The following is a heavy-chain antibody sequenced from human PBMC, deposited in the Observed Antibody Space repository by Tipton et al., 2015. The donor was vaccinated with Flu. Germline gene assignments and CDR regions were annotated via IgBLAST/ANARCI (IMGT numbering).Heavy chain of an antibody. CDR3: AGGRMTTFDY. Sequence: TLSLTCAVYGGSFSGYYWSWIRQPPGKGLEWIGEINHSVSTNYNPSLKSRVTISVDTSKNQFSLKLSSVTAADTAVYYCAGGRMTTFDYWGQGTLVTVSS. CDR2: INHSVST. V-gene: IGHV4-34*01. J-gene: IGHJ4*02. CDR1: GGSFSGYY. D-gene: IGHD4-11*01.